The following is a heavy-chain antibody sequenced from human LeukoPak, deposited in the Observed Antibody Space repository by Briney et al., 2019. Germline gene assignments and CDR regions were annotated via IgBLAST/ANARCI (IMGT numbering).Heavy chain of an antibody. V-gene: IGHV4-59*01. D-gene: IGHD3-22*01. J-gene: IGHJ3*02. Sequence: PSETLSLTCTVSGGSISSYYWSWIRQPPGKGLEWIGYIYYSGSTNYNPSLKSRVTISVDTSKNQFSLKLSSVTAADTAVYYCARDFPSYYYDSSGYLLPGNAFDIWGQGTMVTVSS. CDR3: ARDFPSYYYDSSGYLLPGNAFDI. CDR2: IYYSGST. CDR1: GGSISSYY.